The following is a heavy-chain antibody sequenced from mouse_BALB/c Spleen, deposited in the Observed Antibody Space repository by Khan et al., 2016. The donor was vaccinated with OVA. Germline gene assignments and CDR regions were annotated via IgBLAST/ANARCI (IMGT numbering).Heavy chain of an antibody. V-gene: IGHV1S81*02. D-gene: IGHD1-1*02. CDR1: GYTFTSYY. Sequence: VQLQQSGAELVKPGASVRLSCKASGYTFTSYYLYWVKQRPGQGLEWIGDINPNNGGTNFNEKLRTKATLTVDKSSNTAYMELSRLTSEDSAVYYCTRSGYGTFAYWGQGTLVTVSA. CDR3: TRSGYGTFAY. CDR2: INPNNGGT. J-gene: IGHJ3*01.